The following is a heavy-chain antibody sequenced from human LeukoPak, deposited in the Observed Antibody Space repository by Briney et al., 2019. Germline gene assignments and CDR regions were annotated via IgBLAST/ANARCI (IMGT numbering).Heavy chain of an antibody. D-gene: IGHD2-8*01. CDR2: IIPIFGTA. V-gene: IGHV1-69*05. CDR1: GGTFGSYA. CDR3: ASKDCTNGVCYIPYFDY. J-gene: IGHJ4*02. Sequence: GASVKVSCKASGGTFGSYAISWVRQAPGQGLEWMGRIIPIFGTANYAQKFQGRVTITTDESASTAYMELSSLRSEDTAVYYCASKDCTNGVCYIPYFDYWGQGTLVTVSS.